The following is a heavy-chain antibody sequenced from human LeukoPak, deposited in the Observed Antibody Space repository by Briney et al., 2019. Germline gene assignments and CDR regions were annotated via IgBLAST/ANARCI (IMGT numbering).Heavy chain of an antibody. V-gene: IGHV1-46*01. CDR3: ARVRGEGPLRYFDWDEYYFDY. Sequence: ASVKVSCKASGYTFTNYYIHWVRQAPGQGLECMGIINPSGGSTSYAQKFQGRVTMTRDTSISTAYMELSRLRSDDTAVYYCARVRGEGPLRYFDWDEYYFDYWGQGTLVTVSS. CDR2: INPSGGST. D-gene: IGHD3-9*01. CDR1: GYTFTNYY. J-gene: IGHJ4*02.